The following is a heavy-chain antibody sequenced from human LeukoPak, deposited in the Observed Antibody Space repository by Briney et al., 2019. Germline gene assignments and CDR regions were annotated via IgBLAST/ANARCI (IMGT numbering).Heavy chain of an antibody. CDR3: ARSLGYCSSTSCYRGPLFGDY. V-gene: IGHV1-2*02. CDR1: GYTFTGYY. CDR2: INPNSGGT. Sequence: ASVKLSCKVSGYTFTGYYMHWGPQAPGQGLEWMGWINPNSGGTNYAQKFQGRVTMTRDTSISTAYMELSRLRSDDTAVYYCARSLGYCSSTSCYRGPLFGDYWGQGTLVTVSS. D-gene: IGHD2-2*02. J-gene: IGHJ4*02.